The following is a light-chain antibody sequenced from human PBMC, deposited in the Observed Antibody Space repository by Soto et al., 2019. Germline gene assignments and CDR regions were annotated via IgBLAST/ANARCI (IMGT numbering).Light chain of an antibody. Sequence: HSVLTQPPSASGSPGQSVAISCTGTSSDVGGYNYVSWYQQHPGKAPKLMIYEVNKRPSGVPDRFSGSKSGNTASLTVSGLQAEDEADYYCSSYAGSSNVFGTGT. CDR3: SSYAGSSNV. J-gene: IGLJ1*01. CDR1: SSDVGGYNY. CDR2: EVN. V-gene: IGLV2-8*01.